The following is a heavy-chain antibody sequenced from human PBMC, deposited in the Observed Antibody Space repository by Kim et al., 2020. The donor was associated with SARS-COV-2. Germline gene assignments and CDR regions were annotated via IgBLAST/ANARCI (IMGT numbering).Heavy chain of an antibody. CDR1: GFTFSNAW. CDR3: TTDHPRIAVAGILYYFDY. Sequence: GGSLRLSCAASGFTFSNAWMSWVRQAPGKGLEWVGRIKSKTDGGTTDYASPVKGRFTISRDDSKNTLYLQMNSLKTEDTAVYYCTTDHPRIAVAGILYYFDYWGQGTLVTVSS. CDR2: IKSKTDGGTT. J-gene: IGHJ4*02. D-gene: IGHD6-19*01. V-gene: IGHV3-15*01.